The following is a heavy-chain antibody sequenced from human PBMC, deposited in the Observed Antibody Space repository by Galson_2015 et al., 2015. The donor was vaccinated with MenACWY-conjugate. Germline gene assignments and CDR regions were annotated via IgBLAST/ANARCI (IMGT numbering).Heavy chain of an antibody. D-gene: IGHD4-17*01. CDR3: ARDHPSTYGIAWDLFEL. Sequence: SLRLSCAVSGFTFRNYWMTWVRQAPGKGLEWVASIKKDGSEEYYVDSVKGRFTISRDNTKNSMYLEMNSLRAEDTALYYCARDHPSTYGIAWDLFELWGQGTMVTVSS. CDR2: IKKDGSEE. V-gene: IGHV3-7*03. CDR1: GFTFRNYW. J-gene: IGHJ3*01.